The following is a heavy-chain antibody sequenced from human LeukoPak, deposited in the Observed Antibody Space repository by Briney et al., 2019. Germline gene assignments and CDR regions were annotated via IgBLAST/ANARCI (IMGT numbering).Heavy chain of an antibody. D-gene: IGHD3-10*01. V-gene: IGHV3-53*01. J-gene: IGHJ6*02. Sequence: GGSLRLSCAASGFTFSSYAMSWVRQAPGKGLEWVSVIYSGGSTYYADSVKGRFTISRDNSKNTLYLQMNSLRAEDTAVYYCARGQSGSYYYYYYYGMDVWGQGTTVTVSS. CDR3: ARGQSGSYYYYYYYGMDV. CDR2: IYSGGST. CDR1: GFTFSSYA.